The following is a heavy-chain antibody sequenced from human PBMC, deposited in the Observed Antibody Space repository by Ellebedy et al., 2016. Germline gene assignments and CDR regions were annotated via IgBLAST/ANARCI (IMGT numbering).Heavy chain of an antibody. V-gene: IGHV3-48*02. Sequence: GESLKISCAASGFTFSSYSMNWVRQAPGKGLEWVSYISSSSSTIYYADSVKGRFTISRDHAKNSLYLQMNSLRDEDTAVYYCARAYSRVGYYYENAADYWGQGTLVTVSS. J-gene: IGHJ4*02. CDR3: ARAYSRVGYYYENAADY. D-gene: IGHD3-22*01. CDR2: ISSSSSTI. CDR1: GFTFSSYS.